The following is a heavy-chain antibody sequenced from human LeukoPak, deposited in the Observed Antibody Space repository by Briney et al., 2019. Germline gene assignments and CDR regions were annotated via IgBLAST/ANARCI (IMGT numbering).Heavy chain of an antibody. D-gene: IGHD6-19*01. CDR1: GGTFSSYA. CDR3: ARGIPRVPGIAVAAKSLDSDY. Sequence: GASVKVSCKASGGTFSSYAISWVRQAPGQGLEWMGRIIPILGIANYAQKFQGRVTITADKSTSTAYMELSSLRSEDTAVYYCARGIPRVPGIAVAAKSLDSDYWGQGTLVTVSS. V-gene: IGHV1-69*04. CDR2: IIPILGIA. J-gene: IGHJ4*02.